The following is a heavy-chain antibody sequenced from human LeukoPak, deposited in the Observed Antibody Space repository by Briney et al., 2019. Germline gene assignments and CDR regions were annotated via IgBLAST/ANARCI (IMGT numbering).Heavy chain of an antibody. J-gene: IGHJ6*02. V-gene: IGHV3-23*01. Sequence: GGSLRLSCAASGFTFSSYAMSWVRQAPGKGLEWVSAISGSGGSTYYADSVKGRFTISRDNSKNTLYLQMNRLRAEGTAVYYCATLLYYYYGMDVWGQGTTVTVSS. CDR3: ATLLYYYYGMDV. CDR1: GFTFSSYA. CDR2: ISGSGGST.